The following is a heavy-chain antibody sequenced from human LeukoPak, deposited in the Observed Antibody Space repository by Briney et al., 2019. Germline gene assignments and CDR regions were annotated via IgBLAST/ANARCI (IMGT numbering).Heavy chain of an antibody. CDR3: AREVDMELGTSSVDY. CDR1: GYAFTEHY. Sequence: ASVKVSCKASGYAFTEHYINWVRQAPGQGLEWMGWINPSKGGTKYAPKFQGRVTMTRDMSISTVYLEMKNLTSDDTGVFYCAREVDMELGTSSVDYWGQGTLVTVSS. CDR2: INPSKGGT. J-gene: IGHJ4*02. D-gene: IGHD6-6*01. V-gene: IGHV1-2*02.